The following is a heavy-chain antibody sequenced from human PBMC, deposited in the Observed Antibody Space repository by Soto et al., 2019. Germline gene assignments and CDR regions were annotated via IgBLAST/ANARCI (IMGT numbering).Heavy chain of an antibody. CDR3: ARPPRGYCSSTSCRNAYWFDP. V-gene: IGHV1-3*01. CDR2: INAGNGNT. D-gene: IGHD2-2*01. CDR1: GYTFTSYA. J-gene: IGHJ5*02. Sequence: GASVKVSCKASGYTFTSYAMHWVRQAPGQRLEWMGWINAGNGNTKYSQKFQGRVTITRDTSASTAYMELSSLRSEDTAVYYCARPPRGYCSSTSCRNAYWFDPWGQGTL.